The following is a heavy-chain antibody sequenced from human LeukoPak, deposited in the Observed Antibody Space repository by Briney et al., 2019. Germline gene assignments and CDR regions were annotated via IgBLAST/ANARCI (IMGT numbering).Heavy chain of an antibody. Sequence: GGSLRLSCAASGFTFSSYWMSWVRQAPGKGLEWVSSMSNSYIHYADSVKGRFTISRDNAKESQYLQMNSLRAEDTAVYYCVKDPGRDGYNYFIWGQGTMVTVSS. CDR2: MSNSYI. D-gene: IGHD5-24*01. J-gene: IGHJ3*02. V-gene: IGHV3-21*01. CDR3: VKDPGRDGYNYFI. CDR1: GFTFSSYW.